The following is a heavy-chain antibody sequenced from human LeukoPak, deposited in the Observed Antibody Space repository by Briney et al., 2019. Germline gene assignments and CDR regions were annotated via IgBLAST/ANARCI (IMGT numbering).Heavy chain of an antibody. CDR1: GGSISSSNW. CDR2: IYHSGST. Sequence: PSETLSLTCAVSGGSISSSNWWSWVRQPPGKGLEWIGEIYHSGSTNYNPSLKSRVTISVDKSKNQFSLKLSSVTAADTAVYYCASILGYCSSTSCYEAFDIWGQGTMVTVSS. D-gene: IGHD2-2*01. CDR3: ASILGYCSSTSCYEAFDI. J-gene: IGHJ3*02. V-gene: IGHV4-4*02.